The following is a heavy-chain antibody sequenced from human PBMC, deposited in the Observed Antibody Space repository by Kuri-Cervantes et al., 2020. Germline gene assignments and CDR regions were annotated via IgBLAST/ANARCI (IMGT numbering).Heavy chain of an antibody. CDR2: INHSGST. CDR3: ARDRLAMVV. Sequence: ESLKISCAVYGGSFSGYYWSWIRQPPGKGLEWIGEINHSGSTNYNPSLKSRVTISVDTSMNQFSLKLSSVTAADTAVYYCARDRLAMVVWGQGALVTVSS. V-gene: IGHV4-34*01. D-gene: IGHD5-18*01. CDR1: GGSFSGYY. J-gene: IGHJ4*02.